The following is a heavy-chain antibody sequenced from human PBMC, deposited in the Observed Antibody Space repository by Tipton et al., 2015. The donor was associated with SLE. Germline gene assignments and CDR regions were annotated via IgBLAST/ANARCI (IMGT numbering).Heavy chain of an antibody. V-gene: IGHV4-39*02. CDR2: VDYSGVT. CDR1: GGSINSFDYH. Sequence: TLSLTCIVSGGSINSFDYHWAWVRQAPGMGLEWIGSVDYSGVTDYKASLESRVAISLDPSKNHFSLQLTGMTAADTAVYYCARVVPAAIPSRGPIGWNYAYYYYMDVWGKGTTVTVSS. D-gene: IGHD2-2*02. J-gene: IGHJ6*03. CDR3: ARVVPAAIPSRGPIGWNYAYYYYMDV.